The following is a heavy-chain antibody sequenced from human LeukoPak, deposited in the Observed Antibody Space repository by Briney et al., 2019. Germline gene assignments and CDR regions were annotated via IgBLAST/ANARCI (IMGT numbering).Heavy chain of an antibody. J-gene: IGHJ4*02. D-gene: IGHD3-10*01. CDR3: TRSLYYGSGTS. V-gene: IGHV3-49*03. Sequence: GGSLRLSCAASGFTFNYYAMSWFRQAPGKGLEWVGFIRSKAYGGTTEYAASVKGRFTISRDDSKSIAYLQMNSLKTEDTAVYYCTRSLYYGSGTSGGQGTLVTVSS. CDR2: IRSKAYGGTT. CDR1: GFTFNYYA.